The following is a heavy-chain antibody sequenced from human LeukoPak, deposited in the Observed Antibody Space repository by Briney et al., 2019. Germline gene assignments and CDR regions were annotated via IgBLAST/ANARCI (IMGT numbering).Heavy chain of an antibody. D-gene: IGHD2-15*01. CDR3: ARDYCSGGSCYSYYFDY. CDR2: INPNSGGT. J-gene: IGHJ4*02. V-gene: IGHV1-2*06. CDR1: GYTFTGYY. Sequence: GASVKVSCKASGYTFTGYYMHWVRQAPGQGLEWMGRINPNSGGTNYAQKFPGRVTMTRDTSISTAYMELSRLRSDDTAVYYCARDYCSGGSCYSYYFDYWGQGTLVAVSS.